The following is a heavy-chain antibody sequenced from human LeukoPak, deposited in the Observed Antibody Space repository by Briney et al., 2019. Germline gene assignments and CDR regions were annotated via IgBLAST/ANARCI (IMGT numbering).Heavy chain of an antibody. CDR2: INHSGST. J-gene: IGHJ4*02. CDR3: ARVSGYSREPAEGY. CDR1: GGSFSGYY. Sequence: SETLSLTCAVYGGSFSGYYWSWIRQPPGKGLEWIGEINHSGSTNYNPSLKSLVTISVDTSKNQFSLKLSSVTAADTAVYYCARVSGYSREPAEGYWGQGTLVTVSP. D-gene: IGHD5-12*01. V-gene: IGHV4-34*01.